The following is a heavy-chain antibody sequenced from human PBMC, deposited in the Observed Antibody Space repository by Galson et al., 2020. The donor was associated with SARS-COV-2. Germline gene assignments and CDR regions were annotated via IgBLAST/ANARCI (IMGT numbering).Heavy chain of an antibody. V-gene: IGHV3-30-3*01. CDR1: GFTFRSYA. Sequence: GESLKIPCHASGFTFRSYAMHWVRQAPGKGLEWVAVISYDGSNKYYADSVKGRFTISRDNSKNTLYLQMNSLRAEDTAVYYCASEEGLTTVTMHYYGMDVWGQGTTVTVSS. CDR2: ISYDGSNK. D-gene: IGHD4-17*01. CDR3: ASEEGLTTVTMHYYGMDV. J-gene: IGHJ6*02.